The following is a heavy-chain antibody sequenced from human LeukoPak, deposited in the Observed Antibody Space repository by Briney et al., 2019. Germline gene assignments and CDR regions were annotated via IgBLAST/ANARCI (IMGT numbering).Heavy chain of an antibody. CDR3: ARDGCSGDSCYPDY. CDR1: GYTFTSYG. J-gene: IGHJ4*02. Sequence: ASVKVSCKASGYTFTSYGISWIRQAPGQGLEWMGWISAYNDNTKYTQMLQGRVTMTTDTSTTTAYMELRSLRSDDTAVYYCARDGCSGDSCYPDYWGQGTLVTVSS. D-gene: IGHD2-15*01. CDR2: ISAYNDNT. V-gene: IGHV1-18*01.